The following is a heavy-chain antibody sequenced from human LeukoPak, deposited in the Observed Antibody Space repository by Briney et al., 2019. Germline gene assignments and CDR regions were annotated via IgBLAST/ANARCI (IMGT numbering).Heavy chain of an antibody. V-gene: IGHV3-7*01. CDR2: IKQDGCEK. CDR3: ARVVGSGYDSYYYYYMDV. Sequence: GGSLRLSCAASGFTFSSYWMSWVRQAPGKGLEWMANIKQDGCEKYYVDSVKGRFTISRDNAKNSLYLQMNSLRAEDTAVYYCARVVGSGYDSYYYYYMDVWGKGTTVTISS. J-gene: IGHJ6*03. D-gene: IGHD5-12*01. CDR1: GFTFSSYW.